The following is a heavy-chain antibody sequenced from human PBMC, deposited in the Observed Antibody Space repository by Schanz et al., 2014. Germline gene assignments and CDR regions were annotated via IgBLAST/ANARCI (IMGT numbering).Heavy chain of an antibody. CDR2: IVPIAGIT. CDR3: AGAFDSSGYYFDY. J-gene: IGHJ4*02. Sequence: QVQLVQSGAEVKKPGSSVKVSCKASRSTFSSYTISWVRQAPGQGLEWMGRIVPIAGITNYAQRFQGRVTFTADKSTSTAYMELSSLRYEDTAVYYCAGAFDSSGYYFDYWGQGTLXTVSS. CDR1: RSTFSSYT. D-gene: IGHD3-22*01. V-gene: IGHV1-69*02.